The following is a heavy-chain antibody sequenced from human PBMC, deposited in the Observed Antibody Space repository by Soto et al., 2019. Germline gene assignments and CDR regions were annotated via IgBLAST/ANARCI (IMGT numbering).Heavy chain of an antibody. J-gene: IGHJ5*02. CDR1: GGSISSSDFY. CDR2: MYYSGTT. Sequence: QLQLQESGPGLVKPSETLSLTCTVSGGSISSSDFYWGWLRQTPGKGLEFIGSMYYSGTTYYNPSLKSRVTISVDTSKNQFTLKLISVTAADTAVYYCAVVDSTGNWFDPWGEGDLVNVSS. D-gene: IGHD6-25*01. V-gene: IGHV4-39*01. CDR3: AVVDSTGNWFDP.